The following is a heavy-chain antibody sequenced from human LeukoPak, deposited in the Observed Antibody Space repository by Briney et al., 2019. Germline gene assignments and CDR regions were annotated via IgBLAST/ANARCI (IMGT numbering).Heavy chain of an antibody. V-gene: IGHV3-9*01. CDR1: GFTFDDYA. D-gene: IGHD5-12*01. Sequence: GRSLRLSCATSGFTFDDYAMHWVRQAPGKGLEWVSGISWNSGSIGYADSVKGRFTISRDNAKNSLYLQMNGLRAEDTALYYCAKRATGAAFDIWGQGTMVTVSS. J-gene: IGHJ3*02. CDR3: AKRATGAAFDI. CDR2: ISWNSGSI.